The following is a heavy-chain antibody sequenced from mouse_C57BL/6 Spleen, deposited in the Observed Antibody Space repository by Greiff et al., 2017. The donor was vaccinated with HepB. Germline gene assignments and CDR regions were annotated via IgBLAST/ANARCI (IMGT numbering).Heavy chain of an antibody. J-gene: IGHJ4*01. CDR1: GFTFSSYA. Sequence: EVNVVESGGGLVKPGGSLKLSCAASGFTFSSYAMSWVRQTPEKRLEWVATISDGGSYTYYPDNVKGRFTISRDNAKNNLYLQMSHLKSEDTAMYYCARDTVVAYYAMDYWGQGTSVTVSS. V-gene: IGHV5-4*01. CDR2: ISDGGSYT. D-gene: IGHD1-1*01. CDR3: ARDTVVAYYAMDY.